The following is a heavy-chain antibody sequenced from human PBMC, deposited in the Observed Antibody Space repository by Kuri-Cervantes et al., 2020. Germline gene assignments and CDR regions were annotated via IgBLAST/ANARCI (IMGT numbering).Heavy chain of an antibody. J-gene: IGHJ3*02. CDR2: IYYSGST. D-gene: IGHD3-22*01. CDR1: GGSFSGYY. CDR3: AREYYYDSSGYYSAFDI. Sequence: SETLSLTCAVYGGSFSGYYWSWIRQPPGKGLEWIGYIYYSGSTNYNPSLKSRVTISVDTSKNQFSLKLSSVTAADTAVYYCAREYYYDSSGYYSAFDIWGQGTMVTVSS. V-gene: IGHV4-59*01.